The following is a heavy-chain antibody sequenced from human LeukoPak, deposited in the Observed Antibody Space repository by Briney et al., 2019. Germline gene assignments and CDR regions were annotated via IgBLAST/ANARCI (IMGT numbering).Heavy chain of an antibody. CDR1: GFTFRSYW. CDR3: AKDLRDSGYDMPGY. CDR2: LNVDGSDT. D-gene: IGHD5-12*01. Sequence: GGSLRLSCATSGFTFRSYWMHWVRQAPGKGLVWVSRLNVDGSDTSYADSVKGRFTISRDNSKNTLYLQMNSLRAEDTAVYYCAKDLRDSGYDMPGYWGQGTLVTVSS. J-gene: IGHJ4*02. V-gene: IGHV3-74*01.